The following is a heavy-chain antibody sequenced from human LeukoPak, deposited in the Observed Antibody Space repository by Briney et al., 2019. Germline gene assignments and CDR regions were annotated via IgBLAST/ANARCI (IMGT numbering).Heavy chain of an antibody. CDR2: IYYSGST. CDR1: VGSISSDY. Sequence: SETLSLTSTDSVGSISSDYWSWIRQPPGKGLEWIGYIYYSGSTNYNPSLKSRVTISVHTSKNQFSLKVSSMTAADTAVYYCARERYSGYDWFDYWGQGTLVTVST. CDR3: ARERYSGYDWFDY. D-gene: IGHD5-12*01. V-gene: IGHV4-59*01. J-gene: IGHJ4*02.